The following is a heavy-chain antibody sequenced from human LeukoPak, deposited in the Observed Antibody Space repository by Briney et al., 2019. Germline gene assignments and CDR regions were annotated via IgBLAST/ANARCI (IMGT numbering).Heavy chain of an antibody. D-gene: IGHD7-27*01. CDR2: IYYSGST. V-gene: IGHV4-59*12. J-gene: IGHJ4*02. CDR3: TRDLGNWDIDY. Sequence: SGTLSLTCTVSGGSISSYYWSWIRQPPGKGLEWIGYIYYSGSTNYNPSLKSRVTISVDTSKNQFSLKLSSVTAADTAVYYCTRDLGNWDIDYWGQGTLVTVSS. CDR1: GGSISSYY.